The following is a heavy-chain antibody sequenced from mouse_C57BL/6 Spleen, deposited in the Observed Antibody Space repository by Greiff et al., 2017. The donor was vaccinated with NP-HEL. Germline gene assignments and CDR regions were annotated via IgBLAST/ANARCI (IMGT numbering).Heavy chain of an antibody. V-gene: IGHV3-2*02. Sequence: EVMLVESGPGLVKPSQSLSLTCTVTGYSITSGYGWNWIRQFPGNKLEWMGYISYSGSTNYNPSLKRRISLTRDTSKNQFFLQLNSVTTEDTATYYCARTARIKYWGQGTTLTVSA. CDR2: ISYSGST. J-gene: IGHJ2*01. D-gene: IGHD1-2*01. CDR1: GYSITSGYG. CDR3: ARTARIKY.